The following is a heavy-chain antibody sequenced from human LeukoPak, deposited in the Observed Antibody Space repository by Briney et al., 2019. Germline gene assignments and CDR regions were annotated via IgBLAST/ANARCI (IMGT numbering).Heavy chain of an antibody. J-gene: IGHJ5*02. D-gene: IGHD3-10*01. CDR1: GFTFSSYA. Sequence: PGGSLRLSCAASGFTFSSYAMSWVRQAPGPGLECVSAISGSGGSTYYADSVKGRFTISRDNSKNTLYLQMNSLRAEDTAVYYCAKGPVTLLWFGEPNWFDPWGQGTLVTVSS. V-gene: IGHV3-23*01. CDR2: ISGSGGST. CDR3: AKGPVTLLWFGEPNWFDP.